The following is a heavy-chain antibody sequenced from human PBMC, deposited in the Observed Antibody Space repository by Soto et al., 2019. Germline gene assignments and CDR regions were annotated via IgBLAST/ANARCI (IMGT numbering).Heavy chain of an antibody. D-gene: IGHD3-3*01. CDR1: GYSISSGYY. Sequence: TSDTLSLTCAVSGYSISSGYYWGWIRQPPGKGLEWIGSIYHSGSTYYNPSLKSRVTISVDTSKNQFSLKLSSVTAADTAVYYCARADRKLRFLEWLFPTPFDYWGQGTLVTVSS. J-gene: IGHJ4*02. CDR2: IYHSGST. V-gene: IGHV4-38-2*01. CDR3: ARADRKLRFLEWLFPTPFDY.